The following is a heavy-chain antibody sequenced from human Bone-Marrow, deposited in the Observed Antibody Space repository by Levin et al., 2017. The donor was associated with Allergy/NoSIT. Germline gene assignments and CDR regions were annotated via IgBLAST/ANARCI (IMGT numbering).Heavy chain of an antibody. CDR1: GFTFSSYA. CDR3: AKDGYVWGSYRIRGDAFDI. J-gene: IGHJ3*02. CDR2: ISGSGGST. Sequence: GGSLRLSCAASGFTFSSYAMSWVRQAPGKGLEWVSAISGSGGSTYYADSVKGRFTISRDNSKNTLYLQMNSLRAEDTAVYYCAKDGYVWGSYRIRGDAFDIWGQGTMVTVSS. V-gene: IGHV3-23*01. D-gene: IGHD3-16*02.